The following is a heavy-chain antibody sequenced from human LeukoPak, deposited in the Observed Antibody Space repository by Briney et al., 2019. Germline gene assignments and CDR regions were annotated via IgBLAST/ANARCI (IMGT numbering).Heavy chain of an antibody. D-gene: IGHD2-21*02. V-gene: IGHV3-21*01. Sequence: KPGGSLRLSCAASGFTFSSYSMNWVRQAPGKGLEWVSSISSSSSYIYYADSVKGRFTISRDNAKNSLYLQMNSLRAEDTAVYYCARQNPRDAEDAFDIWGQGTMVTVSS. J-gene: IGHJ3*02. CDR3: ARQNPRDAEDAFDI. CDR2: ISSSSSYI. CDR1: GFTFSSYS.